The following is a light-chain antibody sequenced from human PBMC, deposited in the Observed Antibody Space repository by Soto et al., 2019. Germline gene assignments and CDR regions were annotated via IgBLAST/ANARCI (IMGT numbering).Light chain of an antibody. CDR3: QQANSFPLT. V-gene: IGKV1D-12*01. Sequence: DIHMTQSPSSVSASVGDTVTITCRASQGIRGLLAWYQQKPGKAPMLLIYTTSSLQSGVPSRFSGSGSGTDFTLTISNLQPEDFAAYYCQQANSFPLTFGGGTKVEIK. J-gene: IGKJ4*01. CDR2: TTS. CDR1: QGIRGL.